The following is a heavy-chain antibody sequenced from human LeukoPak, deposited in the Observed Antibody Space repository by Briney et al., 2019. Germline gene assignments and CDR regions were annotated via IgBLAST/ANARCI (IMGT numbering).Heavy chain of an antibody. CDR1: GVSLSTSGVG. CDR2: IYWDDDS. Sequence: KSDPTLVNPTQTLTLTCSLSGVSLSTSGVGVGWIRQPPGKALEWLALIYWDDDSRYSPSLKSRLTIAKDTSKNQVVLTMTNMDSVDTATYYCAHSQVYSYGSFHDAYDIWGLGTLVTVSS. J-gene: IGHJ3*02. CDR3: AHSQVYSYGSFHDAYDI. V-gene: IGHV2-5*02. D-gene: IGHD5-18*01.